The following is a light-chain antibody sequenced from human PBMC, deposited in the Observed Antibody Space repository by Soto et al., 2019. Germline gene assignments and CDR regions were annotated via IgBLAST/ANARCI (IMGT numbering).Light chain of an antibody. V-gene: IGKV3-11*01. CDR3: QVRTDWPPFKYT. J-gene: IGKJ2*01. CDR2: ETS. CDR1: QSFYTM. Sequence: EIVLTQSPATLSLSAGERVTLSCRASQSFYTMVAWYQQQVGRTPRLLIYETSNRATGVPARFSGSGSGTDFTLTISRLEPEDFAIYFCQVRTDWPPFKYTFGQGTKLEVK.